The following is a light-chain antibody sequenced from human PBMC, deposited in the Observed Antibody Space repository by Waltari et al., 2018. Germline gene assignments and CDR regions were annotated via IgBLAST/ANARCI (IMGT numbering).Light chain of an antibody. Sequence: SFELTQPSSVSVSPGQTASIACSGDHLGSKWTSWYQQKAGQSPVLGVSADSERPSGVPGRFSAARSGDTVTLNISGTQDLDEADYYCQTWDSNIFVFGPGTKVTVL. V-gene: IGLV3-1*01. CDR3: QTWDSNIFV. CDR1: HLGSKW. CDR2: ADS. J-gene: IGLJ1*01.